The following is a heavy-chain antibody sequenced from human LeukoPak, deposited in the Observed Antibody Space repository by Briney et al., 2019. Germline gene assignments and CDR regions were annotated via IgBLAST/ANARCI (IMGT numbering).Heavy chain of an antibody. Sequence: ASVKVSCKASGYTFTSYDINWVRQATGQGLEWMGWMNPNSGNTGYAQKFQGRVTITRNTSISTAYMELSSLRSEDTAVHYCARVDGVAGTIDYWGQGTLVTVSS. J-gene: IGHJ4*02. CDR3: ARVDGVAGTIDY. D-gene: IGHD6-19*01. V-gene: IGHV1-8*03. CDR2: MNPNSGNT. CDR1: GYTFTSYD.